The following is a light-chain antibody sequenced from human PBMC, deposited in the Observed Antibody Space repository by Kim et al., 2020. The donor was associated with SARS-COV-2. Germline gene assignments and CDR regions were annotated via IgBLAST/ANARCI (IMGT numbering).Light chain of an antibody. J-gene: IGKJ4*01. CDR3: QQYTNWPPLT. CDR2: RAS. CDR1: QSFGRN. V-gene: IGKV3-15*01. Sequence: SPGERATPSGTASQSFGRNLSCYQHKPGQAPRLLIYRASTRATGLPARFSGSGSETEFTLTISSLQSEDFAVYYCQQYTNWPPLTFGGGTKVDIK.